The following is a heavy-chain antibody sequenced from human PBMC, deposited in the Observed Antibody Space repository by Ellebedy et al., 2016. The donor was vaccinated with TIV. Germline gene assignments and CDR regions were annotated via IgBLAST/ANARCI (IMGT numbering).Heavy chain of an antibody. V-gene: IGHV3-48*01. CDR1: GFTLSSYS. D-gene: IGHD3-10*01. CDR3: ARDGAWFGEFAFDY. CDR2: ISSSSSTI. Sequence: GESLKISXAASGFTLSSYSMNWVRQAPGKGLEWVSYISSSSSTIYYADSVKGRFTISRDNAKNSLYLQMNSLRAEDTAVYYCARDGAWFGEFAFDYWGQGTLVTVSS. J-gene: IGHJ4*02.